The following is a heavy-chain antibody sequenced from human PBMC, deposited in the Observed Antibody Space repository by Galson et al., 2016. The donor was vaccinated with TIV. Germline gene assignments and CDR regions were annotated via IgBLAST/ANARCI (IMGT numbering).Heavy chain of an antibody. J-gene: IGHJ4*02. CDR2: ILPISATT. V-gene: IGHV1-69*05. D-gene: IGHD2-15*01. Sequence: SVKVSCKASGYTFTDYYIHWVRQAPGQGLEWMGGILPISATTNYAQNFQGRVTITTDKFTSTVYMELSSLRSGDTAVYFCARDIPCGGSCYFFDDWGQGTLVTVSS. CDR1: GYTFTDYY. CDR3: ARDIPCGGSCYFFDD.